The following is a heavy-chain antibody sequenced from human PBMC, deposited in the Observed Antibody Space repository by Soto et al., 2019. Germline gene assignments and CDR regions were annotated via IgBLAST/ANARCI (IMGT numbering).Heavy chain of an antibody. Sequence: ASVKVSCKASGYTFTGYYMHWVREAPGQGLEWMGWINPNSGGTNYAQKFQGWVTMTRDTSISTDYMELSRLRSDDTAVYYCARDASATAPDSWFDPWGQGTLFTVS. CDR3: ARDASATAPDSWFDP. CDR1: GYTFTGYY. V-gene: IGHV1-2*04. J-gene: IGHJ5*02. CDR2: INPNSGGT. D-gene: IGHD2-21*02.